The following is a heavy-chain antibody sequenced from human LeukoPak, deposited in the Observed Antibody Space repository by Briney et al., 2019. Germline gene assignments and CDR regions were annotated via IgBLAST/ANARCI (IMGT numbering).Heavy chain of an antibody. J-gene: IGHJ4*02. D-gene: IGHD6-13*01. CDR2: IYYSGST. CDR1: GGSISSYY. Sequence: PSETLSLTCTVSGGSISSYYWSRIRQPPGKGLEWIGYIYYSGSTNYNPSLKSRVTMSVETSKNEFSLKLRSVTAADTAVYYCARVTGYRIEDYFDYWGQGTLVTVSS. CDR3: ARVTGYRIEDYFDY. V-gene: IGHV4-59*01.